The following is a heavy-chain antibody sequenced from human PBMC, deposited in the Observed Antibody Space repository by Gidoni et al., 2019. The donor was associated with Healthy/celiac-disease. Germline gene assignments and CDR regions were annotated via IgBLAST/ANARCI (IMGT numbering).Heavy chain of an antibody. CDR2: ISGSGGST. Sequence: EVQLLESGGGLVQPGGSLRLSCAASGFTFSSYARSWVRQAPGKGLEWVSAISGSGGSTYYADSVKGRFTISRDNSKNTLYLQMNSLRAEDTAVYYCAKDQGIAAAGEDYFDYWGQGTLVTVSS. D-gene: IGHD6-13*01. J-gene: IGHJ4*02. CDR3: AKDQGIAAAGEDYFDY. CDR1: GFTFSSYA. V-gene: IGHV3-23*01.